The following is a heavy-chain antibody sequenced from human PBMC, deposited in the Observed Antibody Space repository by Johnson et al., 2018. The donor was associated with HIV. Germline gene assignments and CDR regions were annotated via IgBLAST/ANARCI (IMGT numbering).Heavy chain of an antibody. V-gene: IGHV3-20*04. D-gene: IGHD3-10*01. CDR1: GFTFDDYG. CDR2: INWNGGSTI. J-gene: IGHJ3*02. Sequence: VQLVESGGGVVQPGRSMRLSCAASGFTFDDYGMSWVRQAPGKGLEWVSGINWNGGSTIYYADSVKGRFTISRDNAKNSLYLQMNSLRAEDTAVYYCARGSYYHYGDAFDIWGQGTMVT. CDR3: ARGSYYHYGDAFDI.